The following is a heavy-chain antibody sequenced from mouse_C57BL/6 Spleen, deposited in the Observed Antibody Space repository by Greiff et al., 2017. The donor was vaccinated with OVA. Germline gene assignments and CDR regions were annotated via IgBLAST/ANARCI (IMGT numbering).Heavy chain of an antibody. D-gene: IGHD2-1*01. CDR3: ARRELHFDY. CDR2: ISSGSSTI. CDR1: GFTFSDYG. J-gene: IGHJ2*01. V-gene: IGHV5-17*01. Sequence: EVHLVESGGGLVKPGGSLKLSCAASGFTFSDYGMHWVRQAPEKGLEWVAYISSGSSTIYYADTVKGRFTISRDNAKNTLFLQMTSLRSEDTAMYYCARRELHFDYWGQGTTLTVSS.